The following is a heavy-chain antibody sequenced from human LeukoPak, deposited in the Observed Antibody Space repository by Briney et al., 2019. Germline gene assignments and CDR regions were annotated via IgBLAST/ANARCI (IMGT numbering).Heavy chain of an antibody. D-gene: IGHD3-22*01. V-gene: IGHV4-30-4*08. CDR2: INHSGST. Sequence: SQTLSLTCTVSGGSISSGDYYWSWIRQPPGKGLEWIGEINHSGSTNYNPSLKSRVTISVDTSKNQFSLKLSSVTAADTAVYYCARVPQPLSYYYDSSGNYYYMDVWGKGTTVTVSS. J-gene: IGHJ6*03. CDR3: ARVPQPLSYYYDSSGNYYYMDV. CDR1: GGSISSGDYY.